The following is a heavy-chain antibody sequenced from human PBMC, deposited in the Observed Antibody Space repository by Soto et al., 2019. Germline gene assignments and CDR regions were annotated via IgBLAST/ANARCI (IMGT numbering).Heavy chain of an antibody. Sequence: EVQLLESGGGLVQPGGSLRLSCAASEFTFSSYAMSWVRQAPGKGLEWVSGISASGGSTYYADSVKGRFTISRDNSKNTLYLQMNNLKAEDTAVYYCAKIPLNYYDSGNYYNDYWGQGTLVTVSS. CDR1: EFTFSSYA. CDR3: AKIPLNYYDSGNYYNDY. CDR2: ISASGGST. D-gene: IGHD3-10*01. V-gene: IGHV3-23*01. J-gene: IGHJ4*02.